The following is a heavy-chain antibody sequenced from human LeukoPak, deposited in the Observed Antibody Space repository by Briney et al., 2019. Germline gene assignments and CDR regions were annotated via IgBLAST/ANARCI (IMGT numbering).Heavy chain of an antibody. D-gene: IGHD5-18*01. CDR3: AREGFRYSYGSYYFDY. CDR1: GFTFSSYW. J-gene: IGHJ4*02. Sequence: PGGSLRLSCAASGFTFSSYWMSWVRQAPGKGLEWVANIKQDGSEKYYVDSVKGRFTISRDNAKNSLYLQMNSLRAEDTAVYYCAREGFRYSYGSYYFDYWGQGTLVTVSS. V-gene: IGHV3-7*01. CDR2: IKQDGSEK.